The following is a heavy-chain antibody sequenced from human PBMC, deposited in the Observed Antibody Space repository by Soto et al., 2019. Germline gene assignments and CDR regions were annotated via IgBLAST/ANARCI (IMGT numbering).Heavy chain of an antibody. Sequence: QVQLQESGPGLVKPSQTLSLTCTVSGGSISSGDYYWSWIRQPPGKGLEWIGYIYYSGSTYYNPSLKSRVTISVDTSKNQFSLKLSSVTAADTAVYYCARTNNRGYCISTSCYWNWFDPWGQGTLVTVSS. V-gene: IGHV4-30-4*01. D-gene: IGHD2-2*03. CDR1: GGSISSGDYY. J-gene: IGHJ5*02. CDR2: IYYSGST. CDR3: ARTNNRGYCISTSCYWNWFDP.